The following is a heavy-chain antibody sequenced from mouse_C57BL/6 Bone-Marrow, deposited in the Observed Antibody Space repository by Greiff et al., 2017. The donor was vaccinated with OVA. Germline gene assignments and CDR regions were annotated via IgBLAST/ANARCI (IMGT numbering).Heavy chain of an antibody. Sequence: EVKLVESGAGLVKSGGSLKLSCAASGFTFSSYAMSWVRQTPEKRLEWVAYISSGGDYIYYADTVKGRFTISRDNARNTLYLQMSSLKSEDTAMYYCTRLLDAMDYWGQGTPVTVSS. CDR1: GFTFSSYA. CDR2: ISSGGDYI. CDR3: TRLLDAMDY. J-gene: IGHJ4*01. V-gene: IGHV5-9-1*02. D-gene: IGHD2-1*01.